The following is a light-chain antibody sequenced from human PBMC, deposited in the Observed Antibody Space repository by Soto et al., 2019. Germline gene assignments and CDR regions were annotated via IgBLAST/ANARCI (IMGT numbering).Light chain of an antibody. Sequence: QSVLTQPASVSGSPGQSITISCTGTSSDVGGYKYVSWYQQNPGKAPNLIIYEVSNRPSGVSNRFSGSKSGNTASLTISGLQAEDEADYYCSSYSTGNTLYVFGSGTKLTVL. J-gene: IGLJ1*01. V-gene: IGLV2-14*01. CDR2: EVS. CDR1: SSDVGGYKY. CDR3: SSYSTGNTLYV.